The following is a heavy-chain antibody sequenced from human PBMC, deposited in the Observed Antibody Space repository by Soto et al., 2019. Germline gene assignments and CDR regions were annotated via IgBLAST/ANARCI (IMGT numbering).Heavy chain of an antibody. Sequence: QVQLVESGGGVVQPGRSLRLSCAASGFTFSSYAMHWVRQAPGKGLEWVAVISYDGSNKYYADSVKGRFTISRDNSKNTLYLQMNSLRAEDTAVYYCARGLQLWGQGTLVTVSS. D-gene: IGHD5-18*01. CDR3: ARGLQL. J-gene: IGHJ4*02. CDR2: ISYDGSNK. V-gene: IGHV3-30-3*01. CDR1: GFTFSSYA.